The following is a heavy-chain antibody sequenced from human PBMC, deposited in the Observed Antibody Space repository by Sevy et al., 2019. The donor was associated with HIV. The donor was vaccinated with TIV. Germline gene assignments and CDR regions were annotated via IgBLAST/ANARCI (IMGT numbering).Heavy chain of an antibody. CDR2: IGSSNSYK. Sequence: GGSLRLSCAASGFNFRSYSINWVRQAPGKGLEWVSSIGSSNSYKYYADSVKGRFTISRDNAKKSLYLQMNSLRAEDTAIYYCARDYEAFDIWGQRTMVTVSS. CDR3: ARDYEAFDI. D-gene: IGHD3-3*01. J-gene: IGHJ3*02. CDR1: GFNFRSYS. V-gene: IGHV3-21*04.